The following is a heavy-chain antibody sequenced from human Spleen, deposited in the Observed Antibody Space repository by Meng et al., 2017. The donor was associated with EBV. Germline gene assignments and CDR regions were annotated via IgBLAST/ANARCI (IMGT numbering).Heavy chain of an antibody. CDR1: GDSISSRNW. CDR3: ARDRGAQYSGWFDP. J-gene: IGHJ5*02. V-gene: IGHV4-4*02. D-gene: IGHD6-6*01. Sequence: VWITVAGARMGKTSETLALTFAVSGDSISSRNWWSWVAQPPGKGLEWIGEIYHSGSTNYNPSLKSRVTISIDKSENQFSLKLTSVTAAATALYYCARDRGAQYSGWFDPWGPGTLVTVSS. CDR2: IYHSGST.